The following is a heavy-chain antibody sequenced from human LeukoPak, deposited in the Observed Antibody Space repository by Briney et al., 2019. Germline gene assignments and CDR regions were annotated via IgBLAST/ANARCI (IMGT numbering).Heavy chain of an antibody. CDR2: IRFDGSDK. CDR1: GFIFSSFA. CDR3: AKGTGGYGSGTYLTFDY. Sequence: PGGSLRLSCAASGFIFSSFAMHWVRQAPGKGLEWVAFIRFDGSDKYYADSVKGRFTISRDNSKNILYVQMNSLRTEDTAVYYCAKGTGGYGSGTYLTFDYRGRGTLVSVSS. J-gene: IGHJ4*02. D-gene: IGHD3-10*01. V-gene: IGHV3-30*02.